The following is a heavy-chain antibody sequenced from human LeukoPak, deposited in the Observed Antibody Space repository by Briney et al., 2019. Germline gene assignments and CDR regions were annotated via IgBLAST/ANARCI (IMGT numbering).Heavy chain of an antibody. CDR1: GYTFTGYY. D-gene: IGHD6-25*01. J-gene: IGHJ1*01. CDR3: ARRYSSDFKYFQH. Sequence: ASVKVSCKTSGYTFTGYYIHWVRQAPGQGLEWMGWINPNSGGTNYAQKFQGRVTMTRDTSITTAYMGLSSLRSDDTAVYYCARRYSSDFKYFQHWGQGTLVTVSS. V-gene: IGHV1-2*02. CDR2: INPNSGGT.